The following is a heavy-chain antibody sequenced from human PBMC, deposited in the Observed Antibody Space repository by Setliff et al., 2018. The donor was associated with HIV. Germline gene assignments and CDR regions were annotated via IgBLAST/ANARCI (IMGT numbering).Heavy chain of an antibody. CDR3: ARAEWDRALAGRVDWFDP. J-gene: IGHJ5*02. V-gene: IGHV4-38-2*01. CDR1: GYPIIEAYY. CDR2: IFRGVTT. D-gene: IGHD1-26*01. Sequence: KSSETLSLTCAVSGYPIIEAYYWLWIRQSPTKGLEYIGIIFRGVTTYYNPSLRSRVALLMDTSKNQFSLRLSSVTAADTAVYYCARAEWDRALAGRVDWFDPWGQGTLVTVS.